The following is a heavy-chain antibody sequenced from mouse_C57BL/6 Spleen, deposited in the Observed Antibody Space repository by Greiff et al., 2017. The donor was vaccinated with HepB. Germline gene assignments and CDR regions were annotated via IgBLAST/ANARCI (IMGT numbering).Heavy chain of an antibody. D-gene: IGHD2-5*01. V-gene: IGHV1-82*01. J-gene: IGHJ1*03. CDR1: GYAFSSSW. CDR2: IYPGDGDT. CDR3: ARPYYSNYEYFDV. Sequence: LKESGPELVKPGASVKISCKASGYAFSSSWMNWVKQRPGKGLEWIGRIYPGDGDTNYNGKFKGKATLTADKSSSTAYMQLSSLTSEDSAVYFCARPYYSNYEYFDVWGTGTTVTVSS.